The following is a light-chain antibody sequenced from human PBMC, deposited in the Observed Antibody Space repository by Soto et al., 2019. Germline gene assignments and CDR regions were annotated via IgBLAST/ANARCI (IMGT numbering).Light chain of an antibody. V-gene: IGLV2-14*01. Sequence: QSALTQPASVSGSPGQSITISCTGTSSDVDGYKYVSWYQQHPGKAPKLMIYAVSNRPSGVSNRFSGSKFGDTASLTISGLQAEDEADYYCSSYTSRSTFWVFGGGTKLTVL. CDR2: AVS. CDR3: SSYTSRSTFWV. CDR1: SSDVDGYKY. J-gene: IGLJ3*02.